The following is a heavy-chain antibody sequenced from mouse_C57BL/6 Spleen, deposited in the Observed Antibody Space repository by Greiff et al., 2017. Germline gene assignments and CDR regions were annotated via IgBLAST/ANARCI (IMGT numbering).Heavy chain of an antibody. V-gene: IGHV1-62-3*01. CDR2: IDPNSGGT. CDR1: GYTFTSYW. Sequence: QVQLQQPGAELVKPGASVKLSCKASGYTFTSYWMHWVKQRPGRGLEWIGRIDPNSGGTKYHEKFKSKATLTVDKPSSTAYMQLSSLTSEDSAVYYWARDYGSSYRYFDYWGQGTTLTVSS. J-gene: IGHJ2*01. CDR3: ARDYGSSYRYFDY. D-gene: IGHD1-1*01.